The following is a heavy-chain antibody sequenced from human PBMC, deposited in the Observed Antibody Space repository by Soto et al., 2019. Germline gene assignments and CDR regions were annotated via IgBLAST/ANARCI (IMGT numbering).Heavy chain of an antibody. CDR3: AKSVYNWNDGFFDY. J-gene: IGHJ4*02. V-gene: IGHV3-30*18. Sequence: GGSLRLFCAASGFTFSIYGMHWIRQAPGKGLEWVAIISYDEINKYYADSVKGRFTISRDNSKNTLYLQMNSLRAEDTAVYYSAKSVYNWNDGFFDYWGQGTLVTVSS. D-gene: IGHD1-1*01. CDR1: GFTFSIYG. CDR2: ISYDEINK.